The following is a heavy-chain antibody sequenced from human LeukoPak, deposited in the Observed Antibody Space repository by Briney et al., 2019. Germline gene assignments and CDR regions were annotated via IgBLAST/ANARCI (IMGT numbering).Heavy chain of an antibody. J-gene: IGHJ4*02. V-gene: IGHV3-74*01. CDR3: ARGTAVTAGIDY. CDR1: GFTFSNYW. D-gene: IGHD2-2*01. Sequence: GGSLRPSCAASGFTFSNYWMHWVRQAPGKGLVWVSHINTDGSSPTNGDSAQGRFTVSRDNAKNTLFLQMNSLRFEDTAVYYCARGTAVTAGIDYWGQGTLVTVSS. CDR2: INTDGSSP.